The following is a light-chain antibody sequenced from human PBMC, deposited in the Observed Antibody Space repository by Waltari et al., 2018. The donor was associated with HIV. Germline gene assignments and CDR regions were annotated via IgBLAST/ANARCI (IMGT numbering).Light chain of an antibody. CDR3: AAWDDSLNGQV. J-gene: IGLJ3*02. V-gene: IGLV1-44*01. CDR2: SKD. CDR1: RSNIGSNT. Sequence: QSVLTQPPSASGTPGQRVTISCSGSRSNIGSNTINWYQQLPGTAPKLLIYSKDQRPSGVPDRFSGSKSGTSASLAISGLQAEDEADYYCAAWDDSLNGQVFGGGTKLTVL.